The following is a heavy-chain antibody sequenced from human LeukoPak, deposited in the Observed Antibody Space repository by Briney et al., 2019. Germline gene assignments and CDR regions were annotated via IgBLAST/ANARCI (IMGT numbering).Heavy chain of an antibody. J-gene: IGHJ4*02. CDR2: ISTSGST. D-gene: IGHD3-10*01. V-gene: IGHV4-4*07. CDR3: TRANGYGLIDY. Sequence: SETLSLTCTVSGGSISSYYWSWIRQPAGKGLESIGHISTSGSTNYNPSLKSRVTMSVDTSKNQFSLKLSSVTAADTAMYYCTRANGYGLIDYWGQGTLVTVSS. CDR1: GGSISSYY.